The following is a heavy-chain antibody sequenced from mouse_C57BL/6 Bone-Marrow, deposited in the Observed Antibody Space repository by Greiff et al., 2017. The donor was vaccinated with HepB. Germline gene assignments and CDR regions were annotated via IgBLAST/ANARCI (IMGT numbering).Heavy chain of an antibody. CDR3: ASGYYGSSRGAMDY. Sequence: EVQLQQSVAELVRPGASVKLSCIASGFNIKNTYMHWVKQRPEQGLEWIGRIDPANGNTKYAPKFQGKATITADTSSNTAYLQLSSLTSEDTAIYYCASGYYGSSRGAMDYWGQGTSVTVSS. CDR2: IDPANGNT. D-gene: IGHD1-1*01. CDR1: GFNIKNTY. V-gene: IGHV14-3*01. J-gene: IGHJ4*01.